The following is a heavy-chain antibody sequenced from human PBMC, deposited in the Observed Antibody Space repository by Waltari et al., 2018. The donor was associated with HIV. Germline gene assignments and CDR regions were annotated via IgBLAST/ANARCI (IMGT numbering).Heavy chain of an antibody. V-gene: IGHV4-34*02. D-gene: IGHD3-9*01. CDR3: ARAAENQDLPTGFEY. J-gene: IGHJ4*02. Sequence: QVQLQQWGAGILKPSETLSLNCDVHGGSFSGYQWNWIRQSPGKGLEWIGDITHSRKTNYNPSLKSRVTISVDTSKNQFSLKLRSLTAADSGVYYCARAAENQDLPTGFEYWGQGTPVIVSS. CDR1: GGSFSGYQ. CDR2: ITHSRKT.